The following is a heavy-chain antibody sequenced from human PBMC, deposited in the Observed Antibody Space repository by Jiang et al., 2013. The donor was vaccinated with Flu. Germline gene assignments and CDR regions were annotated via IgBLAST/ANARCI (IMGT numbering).Heavy chain of an antibody. CDR2: IYGDGDK. Sequence: KPTQTLTLTCAFSGFSLTTSAMGVGWIRQSPGEAPEWLAVIYGDGDKQYSPSLKNRLIVTKDRSGNSVVLIMTDMGPADTGKYFCAHKDPRSGWRQGAFDIWGQGVCSHRLF. V-gene: IGHV2-5*02. D-gene: IGHD3-22*01. CDR3: AHKDPRSGWRQGAFDI. J-gene: IGHJ3*02. CDR1: GFSLTTSAMG.